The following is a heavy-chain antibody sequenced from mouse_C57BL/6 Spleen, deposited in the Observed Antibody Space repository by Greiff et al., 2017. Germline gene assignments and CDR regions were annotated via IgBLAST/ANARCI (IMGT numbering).Heavy chain of an antibody. J-gene: IGHJ3*01. CDR2: ISYDGST. CDR1: GYSITSGYY. Sequence: VQLKQSGPGLVKPSQSLSLTCSVTGYSITSGYYWNWIRQFPGNKLEWMGYISYDGSTNYNPSLKNRTSISRVTSKNPFFLKLNSVTTEDTAPYYCAREGGDPAWFAYWGQGTLVTVSA. V-gene: IGHV3-6*01. D-gene: IGHD3-3*01. CDR3: AREGGDPAWFAY.